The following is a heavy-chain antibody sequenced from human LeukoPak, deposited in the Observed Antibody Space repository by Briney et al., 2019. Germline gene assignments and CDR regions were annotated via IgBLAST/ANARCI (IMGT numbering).Heavy chain of an antibody. D-gene: IGHD5-18*01. Sequence: SETLSLTCAVYGGSFSGYSWTWIRQPPGKGLEWIAEINHSGSTDYNPSLQSRVSISLDTSKNQFSLEVTSVTAADTAVYYCARVRLPPYYYYFYYMDVWGTGTTVTVSS. V-gene: IGHV4-34*01. J-gene: IGHJ6*03. CDR3: ARVRLPPYYYYFYYMDV. CDR1: GGSFSGYS. CDR2: INHSGST.